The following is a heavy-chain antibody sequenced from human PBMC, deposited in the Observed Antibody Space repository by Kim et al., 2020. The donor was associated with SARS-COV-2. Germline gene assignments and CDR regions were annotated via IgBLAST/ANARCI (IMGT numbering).Heavy chain of an antibody. CDR2: IYYSGST. J-gene: IGHJ5*02. V-gene: IGHV4-61*01. Sequence: SETLSLTCTVSGGSVSSGSYYWSWIRQPPGKGLEWIGYIYYSGSTNYNPSLKSRVTISVDTSKNQFSLKLSSVTAADTAVYYCAREREELGERRWFDPWGQGTLVTVSS. CDR3: AREREELGERRWFDP. CDR1: GGSVSSGSYY. D-gene: IGHD3-10*01.